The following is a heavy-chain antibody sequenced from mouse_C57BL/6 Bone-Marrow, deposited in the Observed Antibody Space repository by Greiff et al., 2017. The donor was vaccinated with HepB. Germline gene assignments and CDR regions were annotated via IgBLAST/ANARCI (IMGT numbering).Heavy chain of an antibody. J-gene: IGHJ4*01. Sequence: QVQLQQSGPGLVAPSQSLSITCTVSGFSLTSYAISWVRQPPGKGLEWLGVIWTGGGTNYNSALKSRLSISKDNSKSQVFLKMNSLQTDDTARYYCARKWGYYYGSSYYYYAMDYWGQGTSVTVSS. V-gene: IGHV2-9-1*01. CDR2: IWTGGGT. D-gene: IGHD1-1*01. CDR3: ARKWGYYYGSSYYYYAMDY. CDR1: GFSLTSYA.